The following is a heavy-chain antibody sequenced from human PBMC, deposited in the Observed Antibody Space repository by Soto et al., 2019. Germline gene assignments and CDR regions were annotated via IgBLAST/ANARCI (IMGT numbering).Heavy chain of an antibody. CDR2: LSSYNGNT. Sequence: GASAKVPCNASGYTFTCYGISWVRPAPGQGLEWVGCLSSYNGNTNYAQKLQGRVTMTTDTSTSTSDMELSSLRSDDTAVYYCASLLACTGVDHVGQGTLVTVSS. CDR1: GYTFTCYG. CDR3: ASLLACTGVDH. D-gene: IGHD2-8*01. V-gene: IGHV1-18*01. J-gene: IGHJ4*02.